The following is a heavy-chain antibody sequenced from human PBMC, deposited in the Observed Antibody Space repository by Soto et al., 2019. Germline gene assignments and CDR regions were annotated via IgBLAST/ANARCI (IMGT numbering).Heavy chain of an antibody. CDR2: IYYSGST. D-gene: IGHD3-22*01. J-gene: IGHJ4*02. CDR3: ARELSYYYDSSGPFDY. Sequence: SETLSLTCTVSGGSISSGGYYWSWIRQHPGKGLEWIGYIYYSGSTYYNPSLKSRVTISVDTSKNQFSLKLSSVTAADTAVYYCARELSYYYDSSGPFDYWGQGTLVTVS. CDR1: GGSISSGGYY. V-gene: IGHV4-31*03.